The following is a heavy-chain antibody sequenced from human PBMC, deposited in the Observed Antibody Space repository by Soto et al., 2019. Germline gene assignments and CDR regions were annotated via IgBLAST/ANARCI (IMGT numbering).Heavy chain of an antibody. CDR3: AKDRLAGGFDY. Sequence: AGGSLRLSCAASGFTFSSYAMKWVRQAPGKGLEWVSLIGESGTPTYYADYVKGRFTISRDNSGNTVYLQMNSLRADDTAVYYCAKDRLAGGFDYWGQGTLVTVSS. D-gene: IGHD3-16*01. CDR1: GFTFSSYA. CDR2: IGESGTPT. V-gene: IGHV3-23*01. J-gene: IGHJ4*02.